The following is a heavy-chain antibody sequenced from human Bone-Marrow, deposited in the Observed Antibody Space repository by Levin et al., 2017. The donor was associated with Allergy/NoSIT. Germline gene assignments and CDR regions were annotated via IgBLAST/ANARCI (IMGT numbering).Heavy chain of an antibody. Sequence: PSETLSLTCSVSGGSISSGGYYWSWIRQHPGKGLEWIGYITYSGSTYYNPSLKSRLTISVDASKNQFSLKLSSVTAADTAVYYCASLAYDSDGYYSYFDFWGQGTLVTVSS. CDR1: GGSISSGGYY. J-gene: IGHJ4*02. D-gene: IGHD3-22*01. CDR3: ASLAYDSDGYYSYFDF. CDR2: ITYSGST. V-gene: IGHV4-31*03.